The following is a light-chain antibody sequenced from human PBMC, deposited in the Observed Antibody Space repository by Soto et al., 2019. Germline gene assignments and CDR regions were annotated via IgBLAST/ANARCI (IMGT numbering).Light chain of an antibody. CDR1: QSVDFNY. Sequence: EVVLTQSPGTLSLSPGERATLSCRASQSVDFNYFDWYQQKPGQAPRLLIHGISRRATGIPDRFGGSGSGTDFTLTISSLEPEDFAVYYCQQRSNWPPSITFGQGTRLE. CDR3: QQRSNWPPSIT. V-gene: IGKV3D-20*02. J-gene: IGKJ5*01. CDR2: GIS.